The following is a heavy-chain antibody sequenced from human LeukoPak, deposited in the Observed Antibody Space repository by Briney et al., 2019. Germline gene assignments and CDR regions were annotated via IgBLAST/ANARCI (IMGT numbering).Heavy chain of an antibody. Sequence: PGGSLRLSCAASGFTFSTYGMHWVRQAPGKGLEWVAFIRSDGTTKYYADSVKGRFTISRDNAKNSLYLQMNSLRAEDTALYYCATQYSYGRKFDYWGQGTLVTVSS. CDR1: GFTFSTYG. CDR2: IRSDGTTK. CDR3: ATQYSYGRKFDY. J-gene: IGHJ4*02. V-gene: IGHV3-30*02. D-gene: IGHD5-18*01.